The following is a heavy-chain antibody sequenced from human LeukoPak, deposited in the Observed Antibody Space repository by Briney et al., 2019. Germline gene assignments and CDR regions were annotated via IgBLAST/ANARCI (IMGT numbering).Heavy chain of an antibody. CDR1: GGSISSSSYY. Sequence: SETLSLTCTVSGGSISSSSYYWGWIRQPPGKGLEWIGSIYYSGSTYYNPSFKSRVTISVDTSKNQFSLKLSSVTAADTAVYYCARHSRVFDYWGQGTLVTVSS. J-gene: IGHJ4*02. CDR3: ARHSRVFDY. V-gene: IGHV4-39*01. CDR2: IYYSGST. D-gene: IGHD2/OR15-2a*01.